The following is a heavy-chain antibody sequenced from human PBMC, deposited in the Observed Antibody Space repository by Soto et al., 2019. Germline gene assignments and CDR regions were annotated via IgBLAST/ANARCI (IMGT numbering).Heavy chain of an antibody. Sequence: QVQLQESGPGLVKPSAPLSLTCTVSGGSISSYYWSWIRQPAGKGLEWIGRIYTSGSTNYNPSLKSRVTMSVDTSKNQCSRKLSSVTAADTAVYYCARDQSLVASNWFDPWGQGSLVTVSS. J-gene: IGHJ5*02. CDR1: GGSISSYY. CDR2: IYTSGST. V-gene: IGHV4-4*07. CDR3: ARDQSLVASNWFDP. D-gene: IGHD2-15*01.